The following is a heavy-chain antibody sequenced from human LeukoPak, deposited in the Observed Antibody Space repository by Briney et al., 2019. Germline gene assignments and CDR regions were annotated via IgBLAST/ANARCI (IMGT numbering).Heavy chain of an antibody. V-gene: IGHV3-74*01. CDR1: GFTFSSYW. D-gene: IGHD6-19*01. CDR2: INSDGSST. CDR3: APLRQSSGWPFDY. J-gene: IGHJ4*02. Sequence: GGSLRLSCVASGFTFSSYWMHWVRQAPGKGLVWVSRINSDGSSTTYADSVKGRFTISRDNAKNTLYLQMNSLRAEDTAVYYCAPLRQSSGWPFDYWGQGTLVTVSS.